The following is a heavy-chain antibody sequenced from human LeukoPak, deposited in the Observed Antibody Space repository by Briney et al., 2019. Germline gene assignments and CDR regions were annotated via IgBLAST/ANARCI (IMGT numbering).Heavy chain of an antibody. J-gene: IGHJ4*02. D-gene: IGHD3-22*01. V-gene: IGHV1-2*02. CDR2: INPNSGGT. CDR1: GYTFANYD. Sequence: ASVKVSCKASGYTFANYDITWVRQAPGQGLEWMGWINPNSGGTNYAQKFQGRVTMTRDTSISTAYMELSRLRSDDTAVYYCARGADYYDSSGYPDYWGQGTLVTVSS. CDR3: ARGADYYDSSGYPDY.